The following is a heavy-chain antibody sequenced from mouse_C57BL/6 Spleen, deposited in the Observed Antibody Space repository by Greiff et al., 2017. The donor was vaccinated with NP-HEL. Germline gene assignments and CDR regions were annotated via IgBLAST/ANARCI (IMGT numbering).Heavy chain of an antibody. CDR1: GYTFTDYY. V-gene: IGHV1-75*01. Sequence: QVQLQQSGPELVKPGASVKISCKASGYTFTDYYINWVKQRPGQGLEWIGWIFPGSGSTYYNEKFKGKATLTVDKSSSTAYMLLSSLTSEDSAVYFCARSRLYYYGSSHWYFDVWGTGTTVTVSS. D-gene: IGHD1-1*01. CDR3: ARSRLYYYGSSHWYFDV. CDR2: IFPGSGST. J-gene: IGHJ1*03.